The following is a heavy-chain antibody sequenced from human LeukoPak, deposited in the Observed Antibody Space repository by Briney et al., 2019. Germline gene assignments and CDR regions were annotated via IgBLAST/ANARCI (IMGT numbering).Heavy chain of an antibody. CDR2: IYYSGST. V-gene: IGHV4-31*03. J-gene: IGHJ5*02. CDR1: GGSISSGGYY. D-gene: IGHD4-17*01. Sequence: PSETLSLTCTVSGGSISSGGYYWSWIRQHPGKGLEWIGYIYYSGSTYYNPSLKSRVTISVDTSKNQFSLKLSSVTAADTAVYYCARVDGVMTTVTPWGQGTLVTVSS. CDR3: ARVDGVMTTVTP.